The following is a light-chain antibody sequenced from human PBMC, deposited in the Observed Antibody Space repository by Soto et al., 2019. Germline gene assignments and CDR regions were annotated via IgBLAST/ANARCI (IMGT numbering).Light chain of an antibody. CDR2: VAS. CDR1: QDISTY. CDR3: QQVDSYPLT. Sequence: DIQLTQPPSFLSASVGDRVTLTCRASQDISTYLAWFQQKPGKAPNLLIYVASTLQDGVPSRFSGSGSGTEFTLTINNLQPEDFATYYCQQVDSYPLTFGGGTEVEIK. V-gene: IGKV1-9*01. J-gene: IGKJ4*01.